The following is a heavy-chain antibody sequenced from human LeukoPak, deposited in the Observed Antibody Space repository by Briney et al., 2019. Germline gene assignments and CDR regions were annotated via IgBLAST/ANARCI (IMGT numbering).Heavy chain of an antibody. Sequence: GGSLRLSCSASGFTFSSYAMHWVRQAPGKGLEYVSAISSDGGRTYYADSVKGRFTISRDNSKNTLYLQVSSLRAEDTAVYYCVKVASVTTFGGTFDYWGQGTLVTVSS. D-gene: IGHD3-16*01. CDR3: VKVASVTTFGGTFDY. V-gene: IGHV3-64D*09. CDR2: ISSDGGRT. J-gene: IGHJ4*02. CDR1: GFTFSSYA.